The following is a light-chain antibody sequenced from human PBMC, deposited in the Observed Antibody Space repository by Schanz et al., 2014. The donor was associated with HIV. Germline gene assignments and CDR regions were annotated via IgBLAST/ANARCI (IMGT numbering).Light chain of an antibody. CDR1: SSDVGSYNL. V-gene: IGLV2-8*01. J-gene: IGLJ2*01. CDR3: SSHAGSDNFGI. Sequence: QSALTQPASVSGSPGQSITISCTGTSSDVGSYNLVSWYQQHPGKAPKLMIYEVNKRPSGVPDRFSGSRSGDMASLTVSGLQAEDEADYYCSSHAGSDNFGIFGGGTKLTVL. CDR2: EVN.